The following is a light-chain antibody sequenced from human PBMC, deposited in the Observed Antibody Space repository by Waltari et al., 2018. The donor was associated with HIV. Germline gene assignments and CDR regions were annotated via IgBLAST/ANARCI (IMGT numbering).Light chain of an antibody. CDR3: AAWDDSLSGWV. CDR1: SSNIGDNY. J-gene: IGLJ3*02. V-gene: IGLV1-47*01. Sequence: QSALTQPPSTSGTPGQTVTIPCSGSSSNIGDNYVSWYQQLPGTAPKLLIYRNRPRPSGVRDRVSRSKSGTSASLPINDRRSEDEAEYHCAAWDDSLSGWVFGGGTNLTAL. CDR2: RNR.